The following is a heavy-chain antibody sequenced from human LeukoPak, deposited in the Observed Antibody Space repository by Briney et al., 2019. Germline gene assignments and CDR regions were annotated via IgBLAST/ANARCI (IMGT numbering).Heavy chain of an antibody. Sequence: SETLSLTCTVSGGSISSGDYYWSWIRQPPGKGLEWIGYIYYSGSTYYNPSLKSRVTISVDTSKNQFSLKLSSVTAADTAVYYCARDLEYSSGWPCPSLWGQGTLVTVSS. J-gene: IGHJ4*02. CDR2: IYYSGST. V-gene: IGHV4-30-4*08. CDR1: GGSISSGDYY. D-gene: IGHD6-19*01. CDR3: ARDLEYSSGWPCPSL.